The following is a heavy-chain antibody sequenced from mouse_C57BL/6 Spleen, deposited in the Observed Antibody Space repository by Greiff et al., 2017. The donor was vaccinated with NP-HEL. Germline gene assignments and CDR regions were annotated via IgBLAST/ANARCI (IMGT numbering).Heavy chain of an antibody. CDR2: INPNYGTT. V-gene: IGHV1-39*01. Sequence: VQLKESGPELVKPGASVKISCKASGYSFTDYNMNWVKQSNGKSLEWIGVINPNYGTTSYNQKFKGKATLTVDQSSSTAYMQLNSLTSEDSAVYYCARGRGYDSSWFAYWGQGTLVTVSA. CDR3: ARGRGYDSSWFAY. D-gene: IGHD2-4*01. CDR1: GYSFTDYN. J-gene: IGHJ3*01.